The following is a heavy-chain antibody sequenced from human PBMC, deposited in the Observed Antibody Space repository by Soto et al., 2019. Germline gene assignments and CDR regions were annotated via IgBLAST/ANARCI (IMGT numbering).Heavy chain of an antibody. CDR1: GFTFSSYA. CDR3: ATCARAYYDILTGYNYYYYGMDV. J-gene: IGHJ6*02. D-gene: IGHD3-9*01. V-gene: IGHV3-23*01. Sequence: GGSLRLSCAASGFTFSSYAMSWVRQAPGKGLEWVSAISGSGGSTYYADSVKGRFTISRDNSKNTLYLQMNSLRAEDTAVYYCATCARAYYDILTGYNYYYYGMDVWGQGTTVTVSS. CDR2: ISGSGGST.